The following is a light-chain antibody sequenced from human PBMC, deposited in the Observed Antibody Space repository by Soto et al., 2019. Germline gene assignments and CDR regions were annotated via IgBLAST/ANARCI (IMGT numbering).Light chain of an antibody. CDR3: CSVAGSYTFWV. V-gene: IGLV2-11*01. J-gene: IGLJ3*02. CDR2: DVS. CDR1: SSDVGDYNY. Sequence: QSVLTQPSSVSGSPGQSVTISCTGTSSDVGDYNYVSWYQQYPGKAPKLVIYDVSKRPSGVPDRFSGSKSGNTASLTISGLQAEDEADYYGCSVAGSYTFWVFGGGTKLTVL.